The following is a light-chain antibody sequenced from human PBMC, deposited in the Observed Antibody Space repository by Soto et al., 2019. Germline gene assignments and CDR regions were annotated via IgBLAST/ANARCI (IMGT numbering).Light chain of an antibody. J-gene: IGLJ1*01. CDR1: SSDVGGYNY. CDR2: EVS. CDR3: SSYTRTNTYV. V-gene: IGLV2-14*01. Sequence: QSALTQPASVSGSPGQSITISCIGTSSDVGGYNYVSWYQQHPGKAPKLMIYEVSNRPSGVSNRFSGSKSGNTASLTISGLQAEDEADYYCSSYTRTNTYVFATGTKLTVL.